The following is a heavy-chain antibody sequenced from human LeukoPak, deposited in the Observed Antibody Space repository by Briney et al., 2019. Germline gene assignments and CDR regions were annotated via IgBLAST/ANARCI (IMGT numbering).Heavy chain of an antibody. J-gene: IGHJ1*01. CDR3: SEASVTTAVLLAP. D-gene: IGHD4-23*01. V-gene: IGHV4-59*01. Sequence: PAETLSLTCTVSGGSISSSFWNWIRQPPGQGLEWIGYMSNTGITKYNPAIKSRVTISADTSKKQFSLNLNSVTASDTAVYSWSEASVTTAVLLAPWGKGPLVAVPS. CDR2: MSNTGIT. CDR1: GGSISSSF.